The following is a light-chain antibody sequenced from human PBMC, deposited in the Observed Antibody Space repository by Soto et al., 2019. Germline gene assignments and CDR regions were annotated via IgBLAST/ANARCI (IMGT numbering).Light chain of an antibody. J-gene: IGKJ1*01. CDR2: DAS. CDR1: QSVSSY. Sequence: EIVLTQSPATLSLSPGERATLSCRASQSVSSYLAWYQQKPGQAPRLLIYDASNRATGIPARFSGSGSGTDFTLTISSLEPEDFAVHYCQQRSNWPPWTFGQGTKVEI. V-gene: IGKV3-11*01. CDR3: QQRSNWPPWT.